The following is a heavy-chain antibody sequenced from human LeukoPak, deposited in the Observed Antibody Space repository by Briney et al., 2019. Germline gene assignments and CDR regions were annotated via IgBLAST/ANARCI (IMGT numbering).Heavy chain of an antibody. CDR1: GGSISSSSYY. Sequence: AETLSLTCTVSGGSISSSSYYWGWIRQPPGKGLEWIGSIYYSGSTYYNPSLKSRVTISVDTSKNQFSLKLSSVTAADTAVYYCARGQYCSSTSCYPYYYYYMDVWGKGTTVTVSS. D-gene: IGHD2-2*01. J-gene: IGHJ6*03. CDR2: IYYSGST. CDR3: ARGQYCSSTSCYPYYYYYMDV. V-gene: IGHV4-39*07.